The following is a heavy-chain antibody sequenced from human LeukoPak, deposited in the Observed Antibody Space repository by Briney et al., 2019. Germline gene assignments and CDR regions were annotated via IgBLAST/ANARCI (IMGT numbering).Heavy chain of an antibody. CDR1: GYTFSGHY. Sequence: ASVKVSCKASGYTFSGHYMHWVRQAPGQGLKWMGWIYPNSGGTNYAQKFQGRVTMTRDTSISTAYMELRRLKSDDTAMYYCARANVATQRNFNWFDPWGQGTLVTVSS. D-gene: IGHD5-12*01. CDR3: ARANVATQRNFNWFDP. V-gene: IGHV1-2*02. CDR2: IYPNSGGT. J-gene: IGHJ5*02.